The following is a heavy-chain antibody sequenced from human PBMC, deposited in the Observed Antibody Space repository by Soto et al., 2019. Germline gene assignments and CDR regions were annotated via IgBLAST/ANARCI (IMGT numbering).Heavy chain of an antibody. Sequence: QITLKESGPPLVRPAQTLTLTCAFSGFSLTTTSMGVAWIRQPQGQALEWLALIYWDDEQRYSPSLKDRLTISKDTSRSRVVLTISNMNPEDTGTYFCAHAGDYDLLSFDHWGPGTLVTVSS. CDR2: IYWDDEQ. CDR1: GFSLTTTSMG. V-gene: IGHV2-5*02. J-gene: IGHJ4*02. D-gene: IGHD4-17*01. CDR3: AHAGDYDLLSFDH.